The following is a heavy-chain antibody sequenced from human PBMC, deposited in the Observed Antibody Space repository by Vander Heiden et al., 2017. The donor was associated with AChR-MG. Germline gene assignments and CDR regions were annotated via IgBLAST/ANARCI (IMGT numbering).Heavy chain of an antibody. Sequence: QITLKESGPTLVKPPQTLTLTCTFSGFSLGPSGVGVGWIRQPPGKALELLALIYWDDDKRYSPSLKSRLTITKDTSKNQVVLTMTNMDPVDTATYYCARYCSGGSCYTFGFDPWGQGTLVTVSS. V-gene: IGHV2-5*02. CDR1: GFSLGPSGVG. D-gene: IGHD2-15*01. CDR2: IYWDDDK. CDR3: ARYCSGGSCYTFGFDP. J-gene: IGHJ5*02.